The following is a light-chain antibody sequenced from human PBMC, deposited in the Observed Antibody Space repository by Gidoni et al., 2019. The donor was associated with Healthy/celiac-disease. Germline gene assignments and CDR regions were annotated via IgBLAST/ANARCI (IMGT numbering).Light chain of an antibody. CDR2: DVS. CDR3: SSYTSSSTKV. V-gene: IGLV2-14*03. Sequence: QSALTQPASVSGSPGQSITNSCTGTSSDVGGYNYVSLYQQHPGKAPKLMIYDVSKRPSGGSNRFSGSKSGNTASLTISGLQAEDEADYYCSSYTSSSTKVFGGGTKLTVL. J-gene: IGLJ3*02. CDR1: SSDVGGYNY.